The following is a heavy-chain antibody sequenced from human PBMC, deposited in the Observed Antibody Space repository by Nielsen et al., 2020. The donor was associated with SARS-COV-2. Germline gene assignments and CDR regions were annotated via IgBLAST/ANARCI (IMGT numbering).Heavy chain of an antibody. CDR1: GYTFTSYA. V-gene: IGHV7-4-1*02. CDR2: INTNTGNP. CDR3: ASPIGADSSGWYYYYGMDV. J-gene: IGHJ6*02. Sequence: ASVKVSCKASGYTFTSYAMNWVRQAPGQGLEWMGWINTNTGNPTYAQGFTGRFVFFLDTSVSTAYLQISSLKAEDTAVYYCASPIGADSSGWYYYYGMDVWGQGTTVTVSS. D-gene: IGHD6-19*01.